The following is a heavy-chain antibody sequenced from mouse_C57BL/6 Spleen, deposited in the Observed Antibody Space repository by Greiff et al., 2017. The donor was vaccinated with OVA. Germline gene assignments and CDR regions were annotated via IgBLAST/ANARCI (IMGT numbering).Heavy chain of an antibody. CDR1: GFNIKNTY. CDR3: APLLDSSGY. CDR2: IDPANGNT. J-gene: IGHJ2*01. D-gene: IGHD3-2*02. V-gene: IGHV14-3*01. Sequence: EVQGVESVAELVRPGASVKLSCTASGFNIKNTYMPWVKQRPEQGLEWIGRIDPANGNTKYAPKFQGKATITADTSSNTAYLQLSSLTSEDTAIYYCAPLLDSSGYWGQGTTLTVSS.